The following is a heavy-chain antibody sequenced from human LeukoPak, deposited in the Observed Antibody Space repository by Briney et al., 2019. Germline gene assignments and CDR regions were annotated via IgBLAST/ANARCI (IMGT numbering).Heavy chain of an antibody. J-gene: IGHJ4*02. CDR1: GFTFSNYG. CDR2: ISGSGGST. CDR3: AKDGSYYNFDY. Sequence: LAGGCLRLSCAASGFTFSNYGMSWVRQAPGKGLEWVSVISGSGGSTDYADSVKGRFTISRDNSKNTLYLQMNSLRAEDTAVYYCAKDGSYYNFDYWGQGTLVTVSS. D-gene: IGHD1-26*01. V-gene: IGHV3-23*01.